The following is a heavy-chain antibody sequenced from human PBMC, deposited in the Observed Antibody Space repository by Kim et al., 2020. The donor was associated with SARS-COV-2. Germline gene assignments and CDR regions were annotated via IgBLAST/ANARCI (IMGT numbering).Heavy chain of an antibody. J-gene: IGHJ4*02. CDR2: ISYDGSNK. D-gene: IGHD6-13*01. Sequence: GGSLRLSCAASGFTFSSYGMHWVRQAPGKGLEWVAVISYDGSNKYYADSVEGRFTISRDNSKNTLYLQMNSLRAEDTAVYYCATRRNSSSWFTFDYWGQGTLVTVSS. V-gene: IGHV3-30*03. CDR3: ATRRNSSSWFTFDY. CDR1: GFTFSSYG.